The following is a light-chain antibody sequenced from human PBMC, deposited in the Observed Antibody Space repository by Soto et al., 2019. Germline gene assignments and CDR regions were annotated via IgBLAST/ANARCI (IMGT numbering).Light chain of an antibody. CDR3: QQYGSSQFT. J-gene: IGKJ3*01. Sequence: EIVLMQSPGTLSLSPGEGATLSCRASQSVNSNYLAWYQQKTGQAPTVLIFDTSRRATGVPDRFSGSGSGTDFTLTISRLEPDDFAVYYCQQYGSSQFTFGPGTKVNIK. V-gene: IGKV3-20*01. CDR1: QSVNSNY. CDR2: DTS.